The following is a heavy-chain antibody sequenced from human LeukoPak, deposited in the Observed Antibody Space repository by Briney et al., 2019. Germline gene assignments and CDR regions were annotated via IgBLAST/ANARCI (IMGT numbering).Heavy chain of an antibody. CDR2: INHSGST. Sequence: SETLSLTCTVSGGSISSSSYYWGWIRQPPGKGLEWIGEINHSGSTNYNTSLKSRVTISVDTSKNQFSLKLSSVTAADTAVYYCARGLTGSRRYFDYWGQGTLVTVSS. J-gene: IGHJ4*02. CDR1: GGSISSSSYY. V-gene: IGHV4-39*07. CDR3: ARGLTGSRRYFDY. D-gene: IGHD3-10*01.